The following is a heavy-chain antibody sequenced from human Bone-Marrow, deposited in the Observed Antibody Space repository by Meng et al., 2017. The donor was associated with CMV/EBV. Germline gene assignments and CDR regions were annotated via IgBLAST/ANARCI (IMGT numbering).Heavy chain of an antibody. J-gene: IGHJ4*02. Sequence: AASGFIFSNFGMHWVRQAPGKGLEWVALVSYDGNNKYYVDSVKGRFTISRDNSKNTLYMEMNSLRAEDTAVYYCARERIAAAGIMDYWGQGTLVTVSS. CDR2: VSYDGNNK. V-gene: IGHV3-30*03. CDR1: GFIFSNFG. CDR3: ARERIAAAGIMDY. D-gene: IGHD6-13*01.